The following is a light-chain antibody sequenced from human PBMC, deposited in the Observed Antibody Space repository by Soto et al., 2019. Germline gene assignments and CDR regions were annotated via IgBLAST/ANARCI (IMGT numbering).Light chain of an antibody. CDR2: SAS. CDR1: QGIRDA. Sequence: DIQMTQSPSSLSASVGDRVIITCRASQGIRDALGWYQQKPGKVPKRLIYSASSLQNGVPSRFSGSGSETVFTLTISSLQPEDFATYFCRQHSDYPFTFGQGTRLEI. J-gene: IGKJ2*01. V-gene: IGKV1-17*01. CDR3: RQHSDYPFT.